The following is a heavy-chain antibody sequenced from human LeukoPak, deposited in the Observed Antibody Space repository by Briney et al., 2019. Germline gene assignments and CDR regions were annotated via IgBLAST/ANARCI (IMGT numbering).Heavy chain of an antibody. D-gene: IGHD2/OR15-2a*01. Sequence: GGSLRLSCAASGFTFSTYVMHWVRQTPGKGLEWVAVLSFDGSNKYYADSVKGRFTISRDDARNSLYLQMNSLKDEDTAVYYCARDRGYFYDQLDYWGQGTLVTVSS. J-gene: IGHJ4*02. CDR3: ARDRGYFYDQLDY. V-gene: IGHV3-30-3*01. CDR2: LSFDGSNK. CDR1: GFTFSTYV.